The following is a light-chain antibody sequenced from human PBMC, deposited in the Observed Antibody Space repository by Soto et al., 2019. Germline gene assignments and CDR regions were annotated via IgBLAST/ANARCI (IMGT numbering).Light chain of an antibody. Sequence: QSVLTQPPSASGSPGQSVTISCTGTSSDVGGYNYVSWYQQHPGKAPKLMIYEVSKRLSGVTDRFSGSQSGNTASLNVSGLEAKDEADYYCSSYAGSNNFPYVFGTGTKVTVL. CDR1: SSDVGGYNY. V-gene: IGLV2-8*01. CDR2: EVS. CDR3: SSYAGSNNFPYV. J-gene: IGLJ1*01.